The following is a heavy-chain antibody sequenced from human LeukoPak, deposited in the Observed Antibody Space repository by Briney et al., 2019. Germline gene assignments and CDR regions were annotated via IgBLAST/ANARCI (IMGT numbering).Heavy chain of an antibody. Sequence: SGTLSLTCTVPGGSVSSGSYYWSWIRQPPGKGLEWIGYIYYSGSTNYNPSLKSRVTISVDTSKNQFSLKLSSVTAADTAVYYCARDRGGYSGYDYYFDYWGQGSLVTVSS. CDR1: GGSVSSGSYY. CDR3: ARDRGGYSGYDYYFDY. J-gene: IGHJ4*02. CDR2: IYYSGST. D-gene: IGHD5-12*01. V-gene: IGHV4-61*01.